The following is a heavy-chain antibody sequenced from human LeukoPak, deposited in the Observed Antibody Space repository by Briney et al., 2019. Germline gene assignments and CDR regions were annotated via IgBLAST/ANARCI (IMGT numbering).Heavy chain of an antibody. D-gene: IGHD3-10*01. CDR2: IYGDDNK. V-gene: IGHV2-5*02. J-gene: IGHJ5*02. Sequence: SGPTLVKPTQTLTLTCTFSGFSLSTSGVGVGWIRQPPGKALEWLALIYGDDNKRYSPSLKSRLTITKDTSKSQVVLTMTNMDTVDTATYYCAHSSASGHLWGQGTLVTVSS. CDR3: AHSSASGHL. CDR1: GFSLSTSGVG.